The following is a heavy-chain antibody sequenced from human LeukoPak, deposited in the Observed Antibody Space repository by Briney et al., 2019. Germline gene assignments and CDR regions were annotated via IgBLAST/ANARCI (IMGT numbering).Heavy chain of an antibody. J-gene: IGHJ4*02. CDR3: ARGVGYYDFWSGYYGGHYFDY. Sequence: GGSLRLSCAASGFTFDDYGMSWVRQAPGKGLEWVYGINWNGGSTGYADSVKGRFTISRDNAKNSLYLQMNSLRAEDTALYYCARGVGYYDFWSGYYGGHYFDYWGQGTLVTVSS. CDR2: INWNGGST. CDR1: GFTFDDYG. V-gene: IGHV3-20*04. D-gene: IGHD3-3*01.